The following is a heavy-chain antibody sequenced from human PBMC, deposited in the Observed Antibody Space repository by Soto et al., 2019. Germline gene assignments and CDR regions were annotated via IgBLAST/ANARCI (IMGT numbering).Heavy chain of an antibody. V-gene: IGHV3-30*18. CDR1: GFPFSDYS. Sequence: QVQLVESGGGVVQPGRSLRLSCVVSGFPFSDYSVHWVRQAPGKGLEWVAVLPYDGSNKYYADSMKGQFTISGDSSKNTLYLQMNSLRADDTAVYYCAKGVGQLCFAYFDFRGQGTLVTVSS. J-gene: IGHJ4*02. CDR3: AKGVGQLCFAYFDF. CDR2: LPYDGSNK. D-gene: IGHD5-18*01.